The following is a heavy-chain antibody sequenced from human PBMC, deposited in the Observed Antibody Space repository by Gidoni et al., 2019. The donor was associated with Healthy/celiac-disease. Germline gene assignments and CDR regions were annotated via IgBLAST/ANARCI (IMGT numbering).Heavy chain of an antibody. CDR2: IYPGDSDT. J-gene: IGHJ3*02. V-gene: IGHV5-51*01. D-gene: IGHD3-22*01. CDR3: ASKSYYYDSSGYYEGDAFDI. Sequence: EVQLVQSGAEVKKPGESLKISCKGSGYSFTSYWIGWVRQMPGKGLEWMGIIYPGDSDTRYSPSFQGQVTISADKSISTAYLQWSSLKASDTAMYYCASKSYYYDSSGYYEGDAFDIWGQGTMVTVSS. CDR1: GYSFTSYW.